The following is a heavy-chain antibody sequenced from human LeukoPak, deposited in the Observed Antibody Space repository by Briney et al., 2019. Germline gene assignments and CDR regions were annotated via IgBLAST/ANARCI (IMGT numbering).Heavy chain of an antibody. CDR1: GYTFSDFY. J-gene: IGHJ4*02. Sequence: ASVKVSCKASGYTFSDFYMLWVRQAPGQGLEWMGWINPNSGGTDYARKFQGRVTMTRDTSTSTAYMELSRLRSDGTAVYYCASGPPGSGSYYPPGDYWGQGTLVTVSS. D-gene: IGHD1-26*01. CDR3: ASGPPGSGSYYPPGDY. V-gene: IGHV1-2*02. CDR2: INPNSGGT.